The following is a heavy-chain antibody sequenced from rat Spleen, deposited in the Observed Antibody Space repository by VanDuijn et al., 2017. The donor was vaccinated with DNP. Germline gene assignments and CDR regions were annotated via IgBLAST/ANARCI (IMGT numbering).Heavy chain of an antibody. J-gene: IGHJ2*01. CDR3: ATQAIEYGDFDY. V-gene: IGHV5-19*01. Sequence: EVQLVESGGGLVQPGRSLKLSCAASGFTFSNYGMHWIRQAPTKGLEWVASISPSGGSSYYRDSVKGRFTISRDNAKSTLYLQMDSLRSEDTATYYCATQAIEYGDFDYWGQGVMVTVSS. CDR1: GFTFSNYG. D-gene: IGHD4-1*01. CDR2: ISPSGGSS.